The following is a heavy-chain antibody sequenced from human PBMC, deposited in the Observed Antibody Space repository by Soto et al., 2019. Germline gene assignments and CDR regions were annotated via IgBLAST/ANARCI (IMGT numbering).Heavy chain of an antibody. D-gene: IGHD2-8*01. CDR1: GGSFSGYY. CDR3: ASRRRYCTNGVCYCS. Sequence: PSETLSLTCAVYGGSFSGYYWSWIRQPPGKGLEWIGEINHSGSTNYNPSLKSRVTISVDTSKNQFSLKLSSVTAADTAVYYCASRRRYCTNGVCYCSWGQGTLVTAPQ. J-gene: IGHJ4*02. CDR2: INHSGST. V-gene: IGHV4-34*01.